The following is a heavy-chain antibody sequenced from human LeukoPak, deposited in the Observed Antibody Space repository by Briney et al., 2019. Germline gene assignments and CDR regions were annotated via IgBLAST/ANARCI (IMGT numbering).Heavy chain of an antibody. CDR2: IYYSGST. D-gene: IGHD6-6*01. V-gene: IGHV4-59*08. J-gene: IGHJ4*02. CDR1: GGSISSYY. CDR3: ARQDSSSAALDY. Sequence: SETLSLTCTVSGGSISSYYWSWIRQPPGKGLEWIGYIYYSGSTNYNPSLNSRVTISVDTSKNQFSLKLSSVTAADTAVYYCARQDSSSAALDYWGQGTLVTVSS.